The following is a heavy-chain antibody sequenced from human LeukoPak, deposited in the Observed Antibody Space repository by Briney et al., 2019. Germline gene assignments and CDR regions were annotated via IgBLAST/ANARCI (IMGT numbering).Heavy chain of an antibody. J-gene: IGHJ4*02. CDR2: VSGSGGST. CDR1: GFTFNYFW. CDR3: AKRGVVIRVILVGFHKEAYYFDS. D-gene: IGHD3-10*01. V-gene: IGHV3-23*01. Sequence: GGSLRLSCAASGFTFNYFWMHWVRQVPGKGLEWVAGVSGSGGSTNYADSVKGRFTISRDNPKNTLYLQMNSLRAEDTAVYFCAKRGVVIRVILVGFHKEAYYFDSWGQGALVTVSS.